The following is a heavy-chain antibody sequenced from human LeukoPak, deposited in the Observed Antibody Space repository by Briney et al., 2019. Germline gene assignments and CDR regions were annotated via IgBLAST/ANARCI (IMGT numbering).Heavy chain of an antibody. Sequence: SETLSLTCTVSGGSISSSSYYWGWIRQPPGKGLEWIGSIYYSGSTYYNPSLKSRVTISVDTSKNQFSLKLSSVTAADTAVYYCASFSGPAEYFQHWGQGTLVTVSS. CDR3: ASFSGPAEYFQH. J-gene: IGHJ1*01. CDR2: IYYSGST. D-gene: IGHD6-19*01. CDR1: GGSISSSSYY. V-gene: IGHV4-39*07.